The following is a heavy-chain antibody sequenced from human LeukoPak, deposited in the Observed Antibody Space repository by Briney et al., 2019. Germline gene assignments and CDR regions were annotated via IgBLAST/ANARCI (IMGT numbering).Heavy chain of an antibody. J-gene: IGHJ3*02. CDR2: IRYDGTTT. V-gene: IGHV3-30*02. CDR1: GLTFSDFG. CDR3: AKEIFCTQTTCQGNDAFHI. Sequence: HPGGSLRLSCAASGLTFSDFGMHWVRQAPGKGLEWVTFIRYDGTTTYYADSVKGRFTVSRDNSKNTVYLQMSSLKAEDTAIYYCAKEIFCTQTTCQGNDAFHIWGQGTVVTVSS. D-gene: IGHD3-9*01.